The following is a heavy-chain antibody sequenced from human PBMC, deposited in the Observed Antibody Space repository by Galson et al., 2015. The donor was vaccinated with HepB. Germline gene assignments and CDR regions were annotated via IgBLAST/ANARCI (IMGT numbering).Heavy chain of an antibody. CDR1: GFTFISHA. Sequence: SLRLSCAVSGFTFISHAMHWVRQAPGEGLEWVADISYDGVDKYYADSVKARFTISRDNAKNTLYLQMNSLKTEDTAVSYCAKAEVPFSSGWDYYDSWGQGSRVSVS. CDR2: ISYDGVDK. V-gene: IGHV3-30*18. J-gene: IGHJ4*02. CDR3: AKAEVPFSSGWDYYDS. D-gene: IGHD6-19*01.